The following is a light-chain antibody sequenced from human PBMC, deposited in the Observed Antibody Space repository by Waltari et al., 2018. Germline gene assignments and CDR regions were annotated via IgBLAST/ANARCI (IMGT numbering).Light chain of an antibody. V-gene: IGLV2-23*02. CDR3: CSYAGDSTWV. Sequence: QSALTHHAPVSGAPGQSITIPCPGTSSDFGAFDFFSWYQQYPGNAPKSTIYEVTKPPSGVAKRFSGSKSGNAASLTISGLQAEDEAHYYCCSYAGDSTWVFGGGTKLTVL. CDR2: EVT. J-gene: IGLJ3*02. CDR1: SSDFGAFDF.